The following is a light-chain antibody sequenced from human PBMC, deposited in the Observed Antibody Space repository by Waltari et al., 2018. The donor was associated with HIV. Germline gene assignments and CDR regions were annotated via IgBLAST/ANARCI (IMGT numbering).Light chain of an antibody. J-gene: IGLJ1*01. CDR2: ENT. CDR1: SSNLGDNY. CDR3: GTWDTSLTSGYV. Sequence: QSVLTQPPSVSAAPGQKVTISCSGSSSNLGDNYVSWYQQLPGTAPKLLTYENTQRPSGIPDRFSGSKAATSATLDITGLQTGDEADYYCGTWDTSLTSGYVFGTGTKVTVL. V-gene: IGLV1-51*02.